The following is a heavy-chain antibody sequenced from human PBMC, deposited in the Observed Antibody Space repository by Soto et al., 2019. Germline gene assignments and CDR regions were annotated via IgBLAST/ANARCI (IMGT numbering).Heavy chain of an antibody. J-gene: IGHJ6*03. CDR2: ISYDGSNK. CDR3: AKPAYCSSTSCYSYMDV. Sequence: PGGSLRLSCAASGFTFSSYGMHWVRQAPGKGLEWVAVISYDGSNKYYADSVKGRFTISRDNSKNTLYLQMNSLRAEDTAVYYCAKPAYCSSTSCYSYMDVWGKGTTVTVSS. V-gene: IGHV3-30*18. CDR1: GFTFSSYG. D-gene: IGHD2-2*02.